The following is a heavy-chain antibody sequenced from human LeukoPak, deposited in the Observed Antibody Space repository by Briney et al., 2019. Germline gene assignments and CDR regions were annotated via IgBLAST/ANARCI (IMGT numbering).Heavy chain of an antibody. CDR3: AKVSGGGLYYDGMDV. D-gene: IGHD1-14*01. CDR1: GFTFSSYA. Sequence: GGSLRLSCSASGFTFSSYAMHWVRQAPGKGLEWVSVISGSGGTTYYADSVKGRFTISRDSSKNTLYLQMNSLRAEDTAVYYCAKVSGGGLYYDGMDVWGQGTTVTVSS. J-gene: IGHJ6*02. V-gene: IGHV3-23*01. CDR2: ISGSGGTT.